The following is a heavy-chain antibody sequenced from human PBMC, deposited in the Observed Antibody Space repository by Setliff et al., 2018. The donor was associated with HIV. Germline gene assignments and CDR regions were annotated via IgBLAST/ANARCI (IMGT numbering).Heavy chain of an antibody. Sequence: GESLKISCAASGFTFDDYAMYWVRQAPGKALEWVSLINWNGGRTFYSDSVKGRFTISRDNSENFLYLQMHSLRLDDTAIYYCAKTTGSVLGTYYFGSWGQGTRVTVSS. CDR2: INWNGGRT. J-gene: IGHJ4*02. V-gene: IGHV3-43D*03. CDR3: AKTTGSVLGTYYFGS. CDR1: GFTFDDYA. D-gene: IGHD3-16*01.